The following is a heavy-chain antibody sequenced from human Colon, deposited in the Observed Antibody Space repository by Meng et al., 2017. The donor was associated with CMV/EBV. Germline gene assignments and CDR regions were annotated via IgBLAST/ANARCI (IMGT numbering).Heavy chain of an antibody. Sequence: GESLKTSCAASGLTFGSYWIHWVRQAPVKGLVWVSRINSDGGTTSYADSVKGRFTISRDNAKKTLFLQMDSLRVEDTALYYCARGRGSGSSDYWGQGTLVTVSS. CDR3: ARGRGSGSSDY. V-gene: IGHV3-74*01. J-gene: IGHJ4*02. D-gene: IGHD3-10*01. CDR2: INSDGGTT. CDR1: GLTFGSYW.